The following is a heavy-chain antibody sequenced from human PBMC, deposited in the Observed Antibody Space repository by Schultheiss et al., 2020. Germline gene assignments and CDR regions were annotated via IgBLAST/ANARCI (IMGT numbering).Heavy chain of an antibody. CDR2: ISGSGGTT. Sequence: GGSLRLSCAASGFTFSSYAMSWVRQAPGKGLEWVSAISGSGGTTYYADSVKGRFTISRDNSKNTLYLQMNSLRAEDTAVYYCARVGSSNYDILTGYGYWGQGTLVTVSS. CDR3: ARVGSSNYDILTGYGY. CDR1: GFTFSSYA. J-gene: IGHJ4*02. D-gene: IGHD3-9*01. V-gene: IGHV3-23*01.